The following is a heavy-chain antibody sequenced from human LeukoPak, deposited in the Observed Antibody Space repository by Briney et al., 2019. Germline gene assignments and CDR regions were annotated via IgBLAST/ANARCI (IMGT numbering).Heavy chain of an antibody. CDR3: ARELDGSGSFDY. Sequence: GGSLRLSCAASGFTFSRYTMHWVRQAPGKRLEYFSAINSNGRSTYYADSVKGRFTLSRDNSRNTLYLQMGSLRIEDTSVYYCARELDGSGSFDYWGQGTLVTVSS. V-gene: IGHV3-64*02. J-gene: IGHJ4*02. D-gene: IGHD3-10*01. CDR2: INSNGRST. CDR1: GFTFSRYT.